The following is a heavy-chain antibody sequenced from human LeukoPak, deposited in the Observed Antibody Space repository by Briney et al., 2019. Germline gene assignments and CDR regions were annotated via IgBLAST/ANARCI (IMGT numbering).Heavy chain of an antibody. CDR3: ARYRIGGRFGMWFDP. D-gene: IGHD6-6*01. Sequence: SETLSLTCAVSGGTISSRNWWSLVRQPPGKGLEWIGEIYQNGSTNYNPTHKSRLTISVDKSKNQFSLKLSSVTAADTAVYYCARYRIGGRFGMWFDPWGQGTLVTVSS. CDR2: IYQNGST. CDR1: GGTISSRNW. V-gene: IGHV4-4*02. J-gene: IGHJ5*02.